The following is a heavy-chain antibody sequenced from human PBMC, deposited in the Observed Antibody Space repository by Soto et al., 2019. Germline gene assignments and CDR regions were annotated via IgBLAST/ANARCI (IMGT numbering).Heavy chain of an antibody. CDR1: GFPFGSYG. V-gene: IGHV3-30*18. CDR2: ISYDGNYK. D-gene: IGHD1-26*01. J-gene: IGHJ6*02. CDR3: AKDPVGATLYYNGMEV. Sequence: PGGSLRLSCAASGFPFGSYGLHWVRQAPGKGQDCVAVISYDGNYKYDRDAVRGLFTISGDNSMNTVSLQMNSLRGEDSAIYYWAKDPVGATLYYNGMEVWGPGTTVTVSS.